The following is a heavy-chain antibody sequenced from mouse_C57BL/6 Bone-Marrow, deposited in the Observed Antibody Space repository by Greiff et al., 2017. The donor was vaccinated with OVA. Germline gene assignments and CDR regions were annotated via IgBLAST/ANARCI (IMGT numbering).Heavy chain of an antibody. CDR1: GFTFSDYY. J-gene: IGHJ1*03. CDR3: ARHGGYYRYFDV. Sequence: EVKVVESGGGLVQPGGSLKLSCAASGFTFSDYYMYWVRQTPEKRLEWVAYISNGGGSTYYPDTVKGRFTISRDNAKNTLYLQMSRLKSEDTAMYYCARHGGYYRYFDVWGTGTTVTVSS. D-gene: IGHD2-2*01. CDR2: ISNGGGST. V-gene: IGHV5-12*01.